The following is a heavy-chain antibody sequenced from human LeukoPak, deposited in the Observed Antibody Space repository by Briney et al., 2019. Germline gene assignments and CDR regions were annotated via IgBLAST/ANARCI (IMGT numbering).Heavy chain of an antibody. D-gene: IGHD3-10*01. J-gene: IGHJ6*02. V-gene: IGHV4-30-4*01. Sequence: SETLSLTCTVSGGSISSGDYHWSWIRQPPGKGLEWIGYIYYSGSTYYNPSLKSRVTISVDASKNQFSLKLSSVTAADTAVYYCAREAMVRGVIRYYYGMDVWGQGTTVTVSS. CDR1: GGSISSGDYH. CDR2: IYYSGST. CDR3: AREAMVRGVIRYYYGMDV.